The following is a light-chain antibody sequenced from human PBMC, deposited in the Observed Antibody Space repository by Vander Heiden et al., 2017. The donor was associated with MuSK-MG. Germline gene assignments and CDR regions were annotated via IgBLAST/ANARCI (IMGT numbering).Light chain of an antibody. V-gene: IGKV4-1*01. CDR1: QSVLYSSNNKNY. J-gene: IGKJ1*01. Sequence: DIVMTQSPDSLAVSLGERATINCKSSQSVLYSSNNKNYLAWYQQKPGQPPKLLIYWASTRESGVPDRFSGSGSGTDFTLTINNLQAEDVAIYYCQQYYATRAFGQGTKVEIK. CDR3: QQYYATRA. CDR2: WAS.